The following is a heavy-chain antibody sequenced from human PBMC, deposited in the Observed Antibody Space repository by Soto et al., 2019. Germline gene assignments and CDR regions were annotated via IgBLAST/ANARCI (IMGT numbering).Heavy chain of an antibody. V-gene: IGHV1-69*12. CDR1: GGTFSSYA. CDR2: IIPIFGTA. D-gene: IGHD2-15*01. J-gene: IGHJ6*02. Sequence: QVQLVQSGAEVKKPGSSVKVSCKASGGTFSSYAISWVRQAPGQGLEWMGGIIPIFGTANYAQKFQGRVTITADESTSTAYTELSSLRSEDTAVYYCARVYCSGGSCYLGDYYYGMDVWGQGTTVTVSS. CDR3: ARVYCSGGSCYLGDYYYGMDV.